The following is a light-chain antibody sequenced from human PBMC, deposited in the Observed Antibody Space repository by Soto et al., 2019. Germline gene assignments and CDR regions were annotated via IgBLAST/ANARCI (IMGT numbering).Light chain of an antibody. CDR3: QQYNNWPLT. J-gene: IGKJ4*01. CDR2: GAS. CDR1: QSVNNN. Sequence: EIVMTQSPATLSVSPGERATLSCRASQSVNNNLAWYQQKPGQAPRLLIYGASARATGIPARFSGSGSETEFTLTISSLQSEDFAVYYCQQYNNWPLTFGGGTNVEIK. V-gene: IGKV3-15*01.